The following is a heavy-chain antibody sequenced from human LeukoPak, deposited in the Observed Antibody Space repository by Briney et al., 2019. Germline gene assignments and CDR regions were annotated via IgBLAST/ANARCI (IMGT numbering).Heavy chain of an antibody. V-gene: IGHV4-39*07. CDR1: GGPISNKRYY. CDR2: IYYSGRT. Sequence: SETLSLTCTVPGGPISNKRYYWGRIRQPPGKGLEWTGRIYYSGRTYYNPSLKSRVTISVNTSKNQFSLKLSSVTAADTAVYYCTRSYAGSAYGRPFEYFDYWGQGTLVTVPS. CDR3: TRSYAGSAYGRPFEYFDY. D-gene: IGHD4-23*01. J-gene: IGHJ4*02.